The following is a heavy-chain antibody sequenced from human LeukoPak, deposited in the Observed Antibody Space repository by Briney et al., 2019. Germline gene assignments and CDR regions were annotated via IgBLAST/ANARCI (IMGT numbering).Heavy chain of an antibody. V-gene: IGHV1-3*01. CDR3: ARDRAMSSCHFTKVDGMDV. CDR1: GYTFTSYA. J-gene: IGHJ6*02. D-gene: IGHD3-22*01. Sequence: ASVKASCKASGYTFTSYALHWVRQAPGQRFEWMGWINAGNGNTKYSQKFQGRVTITRDTSASTAYMELSSPRSEDTAVYYCARDRAMSSCHFTKVDGMDVWGQGTTVTVSS. CDR2: INAGNGNT.